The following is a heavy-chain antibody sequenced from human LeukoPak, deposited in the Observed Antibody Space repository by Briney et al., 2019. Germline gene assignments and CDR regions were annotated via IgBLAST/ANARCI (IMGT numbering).Heavy chain of an antibody. J-gene: IGHJ4*02. CDR2: INPNSGGT. CDR1: GYTFTGYY. Sequence: GASVKVSCKASGYTFTGYYMHWVRQAPGQGLEWMGWINPNSGGTNYAQKFQGRVTMTGDTSISTAYMELSRLRSDDTAVYYCARGPSSSPYSSSWQSRRLDYWGQGILVTVSS. V-gene: IGHV1-2*02. D-gene: IGHD6-13*01. CDR3: ARGPSSSPYSSSWQSRRLDY.